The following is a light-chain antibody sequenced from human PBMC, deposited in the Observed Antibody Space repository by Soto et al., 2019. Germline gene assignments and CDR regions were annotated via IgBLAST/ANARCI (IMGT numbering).Light chain of an antibody. J-gene: IGKJ1*01. V-gene: IGKV1-5*03. CDR3: QQYNRYSPWA. CDR1: QSVSTL. Sequence: DVQMTQSPSTLSASVGERVTITCRASQSVSTLLAWYQQKAGKDPKLLIYKASSLESGVPSRFSGSGSGTEFTLTISSLQHDDFATYFCQQYNRYSPWAFGQGTKVEI. CDR2: KAS.